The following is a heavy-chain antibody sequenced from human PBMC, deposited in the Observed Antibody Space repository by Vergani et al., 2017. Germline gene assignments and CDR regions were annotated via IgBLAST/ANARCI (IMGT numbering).Heavy chain of an antibody. V-gene: IGHV4-38-2*02. Sequence: QVQLQESGPGLVKPSETLSLTCTVSGYSISSGYYWGWIRQPPGKGLEWIGSIYHSGSTYYNPSLKSRVTISVDTSKNQFSRKLSSVTAADTAVYYCARVFDDSSGRRSDYWGQGTLVTVSS. CDR1: GYSISSGYY. D-gene: IGHD3-22*01. J-gene: IGHJ4*02. CDR2: IYHSGST. CDR3: ARVFDDSSGRRSDY.